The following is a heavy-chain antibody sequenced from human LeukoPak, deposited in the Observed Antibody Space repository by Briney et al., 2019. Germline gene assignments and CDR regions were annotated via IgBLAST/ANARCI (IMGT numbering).Heavy chain of an antibody. J-gene: IGHJ4*02. CDR2: IYSGGST. V-gene: IGHV3-53*01. D-gene: IGHD3-10*01. Sequence: GSLRLSCAASGFTVSSNYMSWVRQAPGKGLEWVSVIYSGGSTYYADSVKGRFTISRDNSKNTLYLQMNSLRAEDTAVYYCARAGDPYYFDYWGQGTLVTVSS. CDR1: GFTVSSNY. CDR3: ARAGDPYYFDY.